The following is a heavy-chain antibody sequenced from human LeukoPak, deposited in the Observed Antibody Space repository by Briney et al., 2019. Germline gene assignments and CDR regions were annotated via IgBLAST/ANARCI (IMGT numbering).Heavy chain of an antibody. Sequence: GGSLRLSCAASGFTFSSYAMSWVRQAPGKGLEWVSGISGSGINTYYADSVKGRFTISRDNSRNTLYLQMNSLRAEDTAVYYCAKRKVATEYYFDYWGQGTLVTVSS. J-gene: IGHJ4*02. CDR2: ISGSGINT. CDR1: GFTFSSYA. CDR3: AKRKVATEYYFDY. D-gene: IGHD1-26*01. V-gene: IGHV3-23*01.